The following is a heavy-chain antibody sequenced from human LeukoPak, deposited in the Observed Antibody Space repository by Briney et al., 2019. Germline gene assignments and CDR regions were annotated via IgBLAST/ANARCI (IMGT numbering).Heavy chain of an antibody. CDR3: AREGYCSRGTCYFLDY. V-gene: IGHV1-2*06. J-gene: IGHJ4*02. CDR1: GYTFTGYY. CDR2: INPNSGGT. D-gene: IGHD2-15*01. Sequence: ASVKVSCKASGYTFTGYYMHWVRQAPGQGLEWMGRINPNSGGTNFAQRFQGRVTMTRDTSISTAYMELSRLRSDDTAVYYCAREGYCSRGTCYFLDYWGQGTLVTVSS.